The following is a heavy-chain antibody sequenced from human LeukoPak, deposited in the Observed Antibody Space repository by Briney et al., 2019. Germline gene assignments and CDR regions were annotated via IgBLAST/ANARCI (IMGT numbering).Heavy chain of an antibody. CDR1: GFTFSTFW. Sequence: GGSLRLSCAASGFTFSTFWMNWVRQAPGKGLEWVASINQDESEKYYVDSVKGRFTISRDNSKNTLYLQMNSLRAEDTAVYYCAREVALSASDYWGQGALVTVSS. CDR3: AREVALSASDY. CDR2: INQDESEK. D-gene: IGHD3-16*02. V-gene: IGHV3-7*03. J-gene: IGHJ4*02.